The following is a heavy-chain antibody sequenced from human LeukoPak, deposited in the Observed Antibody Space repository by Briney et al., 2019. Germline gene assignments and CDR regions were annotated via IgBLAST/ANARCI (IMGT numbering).Heavy chain of an antibody. CDR1: GFTFSSYW. D-gene: IGHD3-10*01. J-gene: IGHJ5*02. CDR3: ARDRDYYAFDP. CDR2: INSDGSST. Sequence: GGSLRLSCAASGFTFSSYWMHWVRQAPGNGLVWVSRINSDGSSTSYADSVKGRFTISRDNAKNTLYLQMNSLRAEDTAVYYCARDRDYYAFDPWGQGTLVTVSS. V-gene: IGHV3-74*01.